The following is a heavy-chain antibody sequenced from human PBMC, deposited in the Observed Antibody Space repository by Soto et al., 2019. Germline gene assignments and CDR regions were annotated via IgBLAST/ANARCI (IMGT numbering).Heavy chain of an antibody. CDR2: INPSGGNT. V-gene: IGHV1-46*01. J-gene: IGHJ4*02. Sequence: GASVKVSCKASGYTFISYYIHWVRQAPGQGLEWMGVINPSGGNTVYAQKFQGRVTMTRDTSTSTVYMELSSLRFEDTAVYYCARLAAVTPPYYFDYWGQGTQATVS. CDR1: GYTFISYY. D-gene: IGHD4-17*01. CDR3: ARLAAVTPPYYFDY.